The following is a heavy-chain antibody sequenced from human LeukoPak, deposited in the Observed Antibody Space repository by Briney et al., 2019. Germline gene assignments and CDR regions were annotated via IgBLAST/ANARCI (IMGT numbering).Heavy chain of an antibody. CDR1: GFTFSKHW. CDR2: FTSMSRTI. CDR3: ARQSSGIAATDKIDF. D-gene: IGHD6-13*01. V-gene: IGHV3-21*01. J-gene: IGHJ4*02. Sequence: GGSLRLSCAASGFTFSKHWMSWVRQAPGKGLEWVSSFTSMSRTIYYTDSVKGRFTISRDDAKKSLYLQMNSLRVEDTAIYYCARQSSGIAATDKIDFWGQGTLVTVSS.